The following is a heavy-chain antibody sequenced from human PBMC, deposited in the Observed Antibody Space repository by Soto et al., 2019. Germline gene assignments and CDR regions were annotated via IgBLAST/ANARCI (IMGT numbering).Heavy chain of an antibody. CDR1: GFTFSAYA. Sequence: GGSLRLSCAASGFTFSAYAMAWVRQAPGKGLEWVSTISDDENTYYADSVKGRFTISRDNSKNTVFLQVTSLRADDTAAYYCVDGGAIGRPPLGPWGQGTLVTVSS. J-gene: IGHJ5*02. CDR3: VDGGAIGRPPLGP. CDR2: ISDDENT. V-gene: IGHV3-23*01. D-gene: IGHD6-6*01.